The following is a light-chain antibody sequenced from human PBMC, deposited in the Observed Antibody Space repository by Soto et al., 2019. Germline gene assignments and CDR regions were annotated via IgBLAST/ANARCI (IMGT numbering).Light chain of an antibody. J-gene: IGLJ1*01. CDR1: SSDVGGYNY. V-gene: IGLV2-8*01. Sequence: QSVLTQLPSASGSPGQSVTISCTGTSSDVGGYNYVSWYQQHPGKAPRLMIYDVTKRPSGVPDRFSGSKSGNTASLTVSGLQAEDEADYYCSSYAGSTNFVFGPGTKVTVL. CDR2: DVT. CDR3: SSYAGSTNFV.